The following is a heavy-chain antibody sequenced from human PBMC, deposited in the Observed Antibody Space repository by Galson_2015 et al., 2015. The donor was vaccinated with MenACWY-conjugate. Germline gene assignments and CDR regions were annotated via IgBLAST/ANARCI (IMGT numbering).Heavy chain of an antibody. J-gene: IGHJ4*02. V-gene: IGHV7-4-1*02. D-gene: IGHD4-17*01. CDR1: GYTFTRSS. CDR2: LNTDTGKP. CDR3: ARNGDYTGIDY. Sequence: SVKVSCKASGYTFTRSSINWVRQAPGQGLEWMGWLNTDTGKPNYAQGFTGRFVFSLDTSVSTAYLQISSLRAEDTAVYYCARNGDYTGIDYWGQGTLVTVSS.